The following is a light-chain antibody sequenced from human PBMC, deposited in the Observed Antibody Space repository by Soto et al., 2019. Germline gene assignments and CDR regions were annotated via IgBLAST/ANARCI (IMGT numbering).Light chain of an antibody. J-gene: IGKJ1*01. CDR3: QQYNSYSRT. V-gene: IGKV1-5*03. Sequence: DIQMTQSPSTLSASVGDRFTITCRASDEINRWLAWYQQKPGKAPKLLIFKASSLESGVPSRFSGSGSGTEFTLTISSLQPDDFATYYCQQYNSYSRTFGQGTKVDIK. CDR1: DEINRW. CDR2: KAS.